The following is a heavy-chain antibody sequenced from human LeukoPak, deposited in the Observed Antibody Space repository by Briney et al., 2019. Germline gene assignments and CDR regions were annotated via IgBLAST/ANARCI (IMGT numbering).Heavy chain of an antibody. D-gene: IGHD2-2*01. CDR2: IYDGDAT. J-gene: IGHJ4*02. CDR3: AIYQLLLD. CDR1: GFSISSHR. V-gene: IGHV3-53*01. Sequence: GGSLRLSCAASGFSISSHRMSWVRQAPGMGLEWVSGIYDGDATYYADSVTGRFTISRDNSKNTLYLQMNSLRAEDTAVYYCAIYQLLLDWGQGTLVTVSS.